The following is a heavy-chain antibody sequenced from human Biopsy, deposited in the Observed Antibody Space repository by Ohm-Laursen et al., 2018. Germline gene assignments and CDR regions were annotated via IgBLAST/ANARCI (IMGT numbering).Heavy chain of an antibody. CDR3: ARDRGYYSDRTVPGYFDL. Sequence: PSETLSLTCTVSGDSISSYYWSWIRQPPGKGLQWIGYVYYTGSTDYNPSLQGRVTISVDTSKNHFSLRLRSVTPADTAIYYCARDRGYYSDRTVPGYFDLWGRGTLVTVSS. V-gene: IGHV4-59*01. CDR2: VYYTGST. CDR1: GDSISSYY. J-gene: IGHJ2*01. D-gene: IGHD3-22*01.